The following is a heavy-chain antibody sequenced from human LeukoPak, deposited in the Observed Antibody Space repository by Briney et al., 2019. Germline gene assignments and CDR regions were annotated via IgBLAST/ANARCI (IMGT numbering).Heavy chain of an antibody. D-gene: IGHD3-10*01. CDR1: GYSFTNYW. J-gene: IGHJ3*02. CDR3: AKCRRLGEFNTFDI. CDR2: IYPGDSNI. V-gene: IGHV5-51*01. Sequence: GESLKISCKGSGYSFTNYWIGWVRQMPGKGLEWMGIIYPGDSNIRYSPSFQGQVTISADKSISTAYLQWSSLKASDTAMYYCAKCRRLGEFNTFDIWGQGTMVTVSS.